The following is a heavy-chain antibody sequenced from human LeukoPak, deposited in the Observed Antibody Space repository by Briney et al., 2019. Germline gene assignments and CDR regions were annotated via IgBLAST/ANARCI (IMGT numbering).Heavy chain of an antibody. CDR3: AKDARRSDGWYFFDH. CDR1: GFAFSSQA. D-gene: IGHD6-19*01. J-gene: IGHJ4*02. V-gene: IGHV3-23*01. Sequence: PGGSLRLSCAASGFAFSSQAMGWVRQAPGKGLESVSVISDSGDSTYYADSVKGRFTISRDNSKNTLYLQMISLRAEDTAIYYCAKDARRSDGWYFFDHWGQGTLVTVSS. CDR2: ISDSGDST.